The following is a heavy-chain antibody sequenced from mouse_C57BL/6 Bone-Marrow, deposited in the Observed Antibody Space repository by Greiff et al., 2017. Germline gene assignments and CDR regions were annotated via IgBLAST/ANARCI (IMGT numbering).Heavy chain of an antibody. CDR1: GYTFTEYT. D-gene: IGHD1-1*01. J-gene: IGHJ2*01. CDR3: ARHEEDYYGSSPYYFDY. Sequence: QVQLQQSGAELVKPGASVKLSCKASGYTFTEYTIHWVKQRSGQGLEWIGWFYPGSGSIKYNEKFKDKATLTADKSSSTVYMELSRLTSEGSAVYFCARHEEDYYGSSPYYFDYWGQGTTLTVSS. V-gene: IGHV1-62-2*01. CDR2: FYPGSGSI.